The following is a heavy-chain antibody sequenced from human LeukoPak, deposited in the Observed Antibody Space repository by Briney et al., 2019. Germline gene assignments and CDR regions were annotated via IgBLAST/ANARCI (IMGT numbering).Heavy chain of an antibody. V-gene: IGHV1-18*01. CDR3: ALVPAAIDRWYDR. Sequence: ASVNVSCKASGYTFTSYGIIWVRQAPGQGLEWMGWISAYNGNTNYAHKLQGRVTMTTDTSTSTAYMELRSLRSDDTAVYYCALVPAAIDRWYDRWGQGTLVTVSS. D-gene: IGHD2-2*02. J-gene: IGHJ5*02. CDR1: GYTFTSYG. CDR2: ISAYNGNT.